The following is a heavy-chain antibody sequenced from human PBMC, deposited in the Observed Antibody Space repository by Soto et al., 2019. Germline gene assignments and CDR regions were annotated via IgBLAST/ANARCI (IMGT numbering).Heavy chain of an antibody. CDR2: FDPEDGET. V-gene: IGHV1-24*01. J-gene: IGHJ4*02. CDR3: ATSISSSWGLFDY. CDR1: GYTLTELS. D-gene: IGHD6-13*01. Sequence: ASVKVSCKVSGYTLTELSMYWVRQAPGKGLEWMGGFDPEDGETIYAQKFQGRVTMTEDTSTDTAYMELSSLRSEDTAVHYCATSISSSWGLFDYWGQGTLVTVSS.